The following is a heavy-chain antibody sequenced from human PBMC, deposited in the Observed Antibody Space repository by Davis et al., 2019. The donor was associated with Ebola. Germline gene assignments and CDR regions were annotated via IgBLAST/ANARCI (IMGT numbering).Heavy chain of an antibody. CDR2: IYSGGST. D-gene: IGHD2/OR15-2a*01. CDR3: ARPMRDSGIRLLGY. V-gene: IGHV3-53*01. J-gene: IGHJ4*02. CDR1: GFIVSSNY. Sequence: GESLKISCAASGFIVSSNYMSWVRQAPGKGLEWVSVIYSGGSTNYADSVKSRFTISRHNSKNTLYLQMNSLRAEDTAVYYCARPMRDSGIRLLGYWGQGTLVTVSS.